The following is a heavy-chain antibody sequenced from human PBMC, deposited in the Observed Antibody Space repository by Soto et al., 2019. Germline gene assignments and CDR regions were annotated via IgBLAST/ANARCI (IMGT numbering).Heavy chain of an antibody. CDR1: GYTITGYY. CDR3: ARERYQVISDGMDV. J-gene: IGHJ6*02. Sequence: ASVKVSCKASGYTITGYYVHWVREAPGQGLEWMGWINPETGGTSYAQKFQGRVTLSRDTSINTAYLEVSRLRFDDAAVYFCARERYQVISDGMDVWGQGTTVTVSS. D-gene: IGHD2-2*01. CDR2: INPETGGT. V-gene: IGHV1-2*02.